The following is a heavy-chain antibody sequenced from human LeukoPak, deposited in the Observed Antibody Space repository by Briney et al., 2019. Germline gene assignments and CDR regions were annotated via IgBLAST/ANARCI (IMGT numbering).Heavy chain of an antibody. CDR3: AGYSVAARQVDY. CDR2: IYYSGST. J-gene: IGHJ4*02. V-gene: IGHV4-59*08. Sequence: SETLSLTRTVSGGSISSYYWSWIRQPPGKGLEWIGYIYYSGSTNYNPSLKSRVTISVDTSKNQFSLKLSSVTAADTAVYYCAGYSVAARQVDYWGQGTLVTVSS. CDR1: GGSISSYY. D-gene: IGHD6-6*01.